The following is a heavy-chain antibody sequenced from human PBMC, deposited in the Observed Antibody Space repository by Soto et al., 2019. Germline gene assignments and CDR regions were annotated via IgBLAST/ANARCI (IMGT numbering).Heavy chain of an antibody. J-gene: IGHJ6*02. V-gene: IGHV1-69*13. CDR3: ARGIAARPTLRSYYHYGMDV. Sequence: GASVKVSCKASGGTFSSYAISWVRQAPGQGLEWMGGIIPIFGTANYAQKFQGRVTITADESTSTAYMELSSLRSEDTAVYYCARGIAARPTLRSYYHYGMDVWGPGTTVTVSS. D-gene: IGHD6-6*01. CDR1: GGTFSSYA. CDR2: IIPIFGTA.